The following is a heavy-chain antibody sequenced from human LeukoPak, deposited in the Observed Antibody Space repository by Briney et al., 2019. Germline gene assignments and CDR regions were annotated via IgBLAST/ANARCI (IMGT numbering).Heavy chain of an antibody. CDR1: GGSISSSSYY. CDR3: ARDLVVAVAGIDY. Sequence: SETLSLTCTVSGGSISSSSYYWGWIRQPPGKGLEWIGSIYYSGSTYYNPSLKSRVTISVDTSKNQFSLKLSSVTAADTAVYYCARDLVVAVAGIDYWGQGTLVTVSS. CDR2: IYYSGST. V-gene: IGHV4-39*07. J-gene: IGHJ4*02. D-gene: IGHD6-19*01.